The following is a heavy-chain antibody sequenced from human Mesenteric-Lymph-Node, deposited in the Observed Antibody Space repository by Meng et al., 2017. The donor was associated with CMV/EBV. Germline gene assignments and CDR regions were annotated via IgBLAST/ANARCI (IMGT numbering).Heavy chain of an antibody. J-gene: IGHJ6*02. CDR2: FSYTAST. V-gene: IGHV4-59*01. Sequence: SETLSLTCTVSGGSISSYFWNWIRQPPGKGLEWIGYFSYTASTSYNPSLKSRVSISVDTSKNQFSLKLNSVTAADTAVYYCARVGRRDPPIQYYYYAMDVWGQGTTVTVSS. CDR1: GGSISSYF. CDR3: ARVGRRDPPIQYYYYAMDV.